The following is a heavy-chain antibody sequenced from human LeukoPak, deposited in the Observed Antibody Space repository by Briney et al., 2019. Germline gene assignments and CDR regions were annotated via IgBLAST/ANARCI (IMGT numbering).Heavy chain of an antibody. J-gene: IGHJ4*02. CDR1: GFTVSSNY. D-gene: IGHD3-10*01. CDR2: IYSGGST. V-gene: IGHV3-66*01. CDR3: ARRGPNLLWFGEFDY. Sequence: GGSLRLSCAASGFTVSSNYMSWVRQAPGKGLEWVSVIYSGGSTYYADSVKGRFTISRDNSKNTLYLQMNSLRAEDTAVYYCARRGPNLLWFGEFDYWGQGTLVTVSS.